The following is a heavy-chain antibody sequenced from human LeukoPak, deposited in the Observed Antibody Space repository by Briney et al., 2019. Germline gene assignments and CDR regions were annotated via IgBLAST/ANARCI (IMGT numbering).Heavy chain of an antibody. Sequence: GGSLRLSCAGSGFTFRSYAMHWVRQAPGKGLECVAVIAYDGSNKYYADSVKGRFTISRDNSKSTLYLQLNSLRADDTAVYYCARELYISEPTRGWYFDLWGRGTLVTVSS. V-gene: IGHV3-30-3*01. CDR3: ARELYISEPTRGWYFDL. CDR2: IAYDGSNK. J-gene: IGHJ2*01. CDR1: GFTFRSYA. D-gene: IGHD1-26*01.